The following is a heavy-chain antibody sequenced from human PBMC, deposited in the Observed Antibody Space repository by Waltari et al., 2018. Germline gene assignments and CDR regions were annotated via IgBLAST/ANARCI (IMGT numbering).Heavy chain of an antibody. CDR3: ARGGKLGALDI. CDR2: IKQDGSEK. V-gene: IGHV3-7*01. CDR1: GFRFSSNW. J-gene: IGHJ3*02. Sequence: EVQVVESGGGLVQPGGPLRLSCAASGFRFSSNWMTWVRQAPGKGLEWVANIKQDGSEKYYVDSVKGRFTISRDNAENSLYLQMNSLRGEDTAIYYCARGGKLGALDIWGRGTMVTVSS. D-gene: IGHD2-15*01.